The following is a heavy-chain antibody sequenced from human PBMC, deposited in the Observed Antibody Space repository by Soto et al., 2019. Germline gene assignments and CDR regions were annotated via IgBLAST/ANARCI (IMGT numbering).Heavy chain of an antibody. D-gene: IGHD3-10*01. CDR3: ARDPRDYGSGSYYRKIYYYYYMDV. CDR1: GFTFSSYG. Sequence: GGSLRLSCAASGFTFSSYGMHWVRQAPGKGLEWVAVIWYDGSNKYYADSVKGRFTISRDNSKNTLYLQMNSLRAEDTAVYYCARDPRDYGSGSYYRKIYYYYYMDVWGKGTTVTVSS. J-gene: IGHJ6*03. CDR2: IWYDGSNK. V-gene: IGHV3-33*01.